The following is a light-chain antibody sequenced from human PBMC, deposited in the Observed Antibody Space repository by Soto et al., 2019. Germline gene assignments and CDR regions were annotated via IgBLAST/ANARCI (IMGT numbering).Light chain of an antibody. CDR1: QGVSSR. CDR2: QAS. J-gene: IGKJ2*01. V-gene: IGKV1-5*03. Sequence: DIQMTQSPSSVSASVGDTVAITCRASQGVSSRLAWYQQKPGTAPKVLIYQASNLQSGVPSRFRGSGSGTEFTLTIDSLQPDDFATYYCQQYNTFSPYTFGQGTRLEIK. CDR3: QQYNTFSPYT.